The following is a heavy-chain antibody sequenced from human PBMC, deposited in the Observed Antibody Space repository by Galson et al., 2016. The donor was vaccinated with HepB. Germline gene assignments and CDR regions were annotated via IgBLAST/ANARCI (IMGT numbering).Heavy chain of an antibody. Sequence: SETLSLTCTVSGDYITSYYWSWIRQPPGKGLEWIGYIYYRGSTNYNPSLKCRVTISVDTSKNQFSLKLSSVTAADTAVYYCARRTSSWYYFDYWGQGTLVTVSS. CDR2: IYYRGST. V-gene: IGHV4-59*08. CDR1: GDYITSYY. CDR3: ARRTSSWYYFDY. D-gene: IGHD2-2*01. J-gene: IGHJ4*02.